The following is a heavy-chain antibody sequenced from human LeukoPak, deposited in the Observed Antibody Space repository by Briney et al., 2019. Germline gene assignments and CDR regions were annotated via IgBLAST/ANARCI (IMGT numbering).Heavy chain of an antibody. CDR2: IYEIGST. CDR3: ARHQYYDYVWGSYRDAFDI. D-gene: IGHD3-16*01. CDR1: GGSISSYY. Sequence: SETRSLTCTVSGGSISSYYGSWLRQPPGKGLEWIGYIYEIGSTNYHPSLKSRVTISVDTSKNQFSLKLSSVTAADTAVYYCARHQYYDYVWGSYRDAFDIWGQGTMVTVSS. J-gene: IGHJ3*02. V-gene: IGHV4-59*08.